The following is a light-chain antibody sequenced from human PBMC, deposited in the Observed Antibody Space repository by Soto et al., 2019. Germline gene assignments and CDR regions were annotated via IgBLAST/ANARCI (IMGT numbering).Light chain of an antibody. CDR1: QGISSY. CDR3: QQANSFPFT. V-gene: IGKV1D-12*01. J-gene: IGKJ5*01. CDR2: AAS. Sequence: DIQMTQSPSTVCASVGDRVTITCRASQGISSYLAWYQQKPGKAPKLPIYAASSLQSGVPSRFSGSGSGTDFTLTISSLQPEDFATYYCQQANSFPFTFGQGTQLEIK.